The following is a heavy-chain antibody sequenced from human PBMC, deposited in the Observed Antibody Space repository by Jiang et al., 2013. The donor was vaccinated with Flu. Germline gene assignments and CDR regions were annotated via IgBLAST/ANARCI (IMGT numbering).Heavy chain of an antibody. CDR1: GYTFINFY. D-gene: IGHD3-3*01. Sequence: SGAEVMKPGASVKVSCQASGYTFINFYIHWVRQAPGQGLEWMGIINPSTGITSYSQKFQGRVTMTRDTSASTVHMELYSLKSDDTAVYYCARAQIGDFWSGHGGSHFDFWGQGTLGHRLL. CDR2: INPSTGIT. J-gene: IGHJ4*02. CDR3: ARAQIGDFWSGHGGSHFDF. V-gene: IGHV1-46*01.